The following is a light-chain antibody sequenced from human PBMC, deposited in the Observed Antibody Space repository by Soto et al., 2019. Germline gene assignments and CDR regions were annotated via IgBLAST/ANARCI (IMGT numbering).Light chain of an antibody. Sequence: DIQMTQSASTLSGSVGDRVTITFGGSQSISSWLAWYQQKPGKAPKLLIYTASTLKSGVPSRFSGSGSGTEFTLTISSLQPDDFATYYCQHYNSYSEAFGQGTKVDIK. J-gene: IGKJ1*01. V-gene: IGKV1-5*03. CDR1: QSISSW. CDR3: QHYNSYSEA. CDR2: TAS.